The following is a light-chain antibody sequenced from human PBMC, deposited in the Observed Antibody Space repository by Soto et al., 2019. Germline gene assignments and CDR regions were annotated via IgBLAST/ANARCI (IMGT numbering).Light chain of an antibody. V-gene: IGLV2-14*03. J-gene: IGLJ2*01. CDR1: SNDVGSYNF. Sequence: QSALTQPASVSGSPGQSITISCIGTSNDVGSYNFVSWYQKHPNTAPRLIIYDVSNRPSGVSNRFSGSKSDNTASLTISGLQAEDEAAYYCSSYTRSSTVLFGGGTKVTVL. CDR2: DVS. CDR3: SSYTRSSTVL.